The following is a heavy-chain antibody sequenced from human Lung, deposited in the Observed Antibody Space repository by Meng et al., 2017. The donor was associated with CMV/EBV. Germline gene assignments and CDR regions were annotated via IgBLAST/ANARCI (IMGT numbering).Heavy chain of an antibody. V-gene: IGHV4-34*01. CDR2: INHSGST. J-gene: IGHJ6*02. CDR1: GGSFSGYY. Sequence: SETLSLXCAVYGGSFSGYYWSWIRQPPGKGLEWIGEINHSGSTNYNPSLKSRVTISVDTSKNQFSLKLSSVTAADTAVYYCARAPIVGATRAWSYYGMDVWGQGTXVTVSS. CDR3: ARAPIVGATRAWSYYGMDV. D-gene: IGHD1-26*01.